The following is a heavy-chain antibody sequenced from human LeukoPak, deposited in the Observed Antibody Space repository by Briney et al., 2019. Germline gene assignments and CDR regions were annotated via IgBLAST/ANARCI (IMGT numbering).Heavy chain of an antibody. CDR1: GFTFSSYW. V-gene: IGHV3-7*01. Sequence: PGGSLRLSCAASGFTFSSYWMSWVRQAPGKGLEWVANIKQDGSEKYYVDSVKGRFTISRDNSKNTLYLQMNSLRAEDTAVYYCARSLYSSSWYTLYYYYYYMDVWGKGTTVTVSS. D-gene: IGHD6-13*01. J-gene: IGHJ6*03. CDR3: ARSLYSSSWYTLYYYYYYMDV. CDR2: IKQDGSEK.